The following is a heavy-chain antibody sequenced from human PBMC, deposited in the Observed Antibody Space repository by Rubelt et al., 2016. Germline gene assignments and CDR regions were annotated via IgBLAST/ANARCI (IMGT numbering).Heavy chain of an antibody. J-gene: IGHJ5*02. CDR3: ARVHDYGDYGWFDP. V-gene: IGHV3-11*03. Sequence: GLEWVSYISSSSRYTKYEDSVKGRFTISRDNAKNSLYLQMNSLRAEDTAVYYCARVHDYGDYGWFDPWGQGTLVTVSS. D-gene: IGHD4-17*01. CDR2: ISSSSRYT.